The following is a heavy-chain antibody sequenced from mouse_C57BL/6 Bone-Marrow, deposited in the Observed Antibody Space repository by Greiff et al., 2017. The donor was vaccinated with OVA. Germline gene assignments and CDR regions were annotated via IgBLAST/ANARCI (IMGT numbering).Heavy chain of an antibody. CDR2: ISRGCSTI. J-gene: IGHJ1*03. CDR3: ARGEVWLRRDWYFDV. V-gene: IGHV5-17*01. Sequence: EVHLVESGGGLVKPGGSLKLSCAASGFTFSDYGMHWVRQAPGKGLEWVAYISRGCSTIYYADTVKGRFTISRDNAKNTLFLQLTSLRSEDTAMYYCARGEVWLRRDWYFDVGGTGTAVTVSA. CDR1: GFTFSDYG. D-gene: IGHD2-2*01.